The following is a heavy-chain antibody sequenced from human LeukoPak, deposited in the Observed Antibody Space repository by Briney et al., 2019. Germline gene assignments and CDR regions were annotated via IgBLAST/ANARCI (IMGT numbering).Heavy chain of an antibody. D-gene: IGHD3-22*01. V-gene: IGHV3-21*01. CDR2: ISSSSSYI. CDR1: GFTFSSYS. J-gene: IGHJ3*02. Sequence: GGSLRLSCAASGFTFSSYSMNWVRQAPGKGLEWVSSISSSSSYIYYADSVRGRFTISRDNAKNSLYLQMNSLRAEDTAVYYCARDLFYYDSSGPLGGDAFDIWGQGTMVTVSS. CDR3: ARDLFYYDSSGPLGGDAFDI.